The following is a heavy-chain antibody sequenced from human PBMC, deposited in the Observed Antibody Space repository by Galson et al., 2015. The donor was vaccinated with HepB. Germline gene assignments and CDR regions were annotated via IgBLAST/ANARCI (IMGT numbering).Heavy chain of an antibody. J-gene: IGHJ6*02. CDR1: GGSISSYY. V-gene: IGHV4-4*07. CDR2: IYTSGST. CDR3: AREGGDYYYGSGSLRSYYGMDV. Sequence: ETLSLTCTVSGGSISSYYWSWIRQPAGKGLEWIGRIYTSGSTNYNPSLKSRVTMSVDTSKNQFSLKLSSVTAADTAVYYCAREGGDYYYGSGSLRSYYGMDVWGQGTTVTVSS. D-gene: IGHD3-10*01.